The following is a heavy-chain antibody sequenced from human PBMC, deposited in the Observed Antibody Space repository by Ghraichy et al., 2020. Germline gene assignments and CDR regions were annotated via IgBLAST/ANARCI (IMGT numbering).Heavy chain of an antibody. D-gene: IGHD5-24*01. CDR3: ARDLEMGWGPQGGDY. V-gene: IGHV4-38-2*02. J-gene: IGHJ4*02. CDR2: IYHSGST. CDR1: GYSISSGYY. Sequence: SETLSLTCAVSGYSISSGYYWGWIRQPPGKGLEWIGSIYHSGSTYYNPSLKSRVTISVDTSKNQFSLKLSSVTAADTAVYYCARDLEMGWGPQGGDYWGQGTLVTVSS.